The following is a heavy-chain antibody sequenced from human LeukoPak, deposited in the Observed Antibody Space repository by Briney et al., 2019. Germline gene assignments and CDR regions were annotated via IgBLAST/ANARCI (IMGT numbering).Heavy chain of an antibody. CDR1: GGSISSYY. D-gene: IGHD5/OR15-5a*01. J-gene: IGHJ3*02. Sequence: SETLSLTCTGSGGSISSYYWSWIRQPAGKGLEWIGRIYTSGSTNYNPSLKSRVTMSVDTSKNQFSLKLSSVTAADTAVYYCARDLVSGGGLDAFDIWGQGTMVAVSS. CDR3: ARDLVSGGGLDAFDI. V-gene: IGHV4-4*07. CDR2: IYTSGST.